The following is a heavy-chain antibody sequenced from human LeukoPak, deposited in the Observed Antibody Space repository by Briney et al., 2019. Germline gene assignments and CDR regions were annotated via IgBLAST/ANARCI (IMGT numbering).Heavy chain of an antibody. V-gene: IGHV1-69*04. CDR1: GGTFSSYA. Sequence: SVKVSCKASGGTFSSYAISWVRQAPGQGLEWMGRIIPILGIANYAQKFQGRVTITADKSTSTAYMELSSLRSEDTAVYYCARDPGDSSGPPFDYWGQGTLVTVSS. CDR2: IIPILGIA. J-gene: IGHJ4*02. D-gene: IGHD3-22*01. CDR3: ARDPGDSSGPPFDY.